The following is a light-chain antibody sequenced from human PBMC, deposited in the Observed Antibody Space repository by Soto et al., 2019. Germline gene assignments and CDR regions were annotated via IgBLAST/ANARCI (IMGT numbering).Light chain of an antibody. CDR3: QQYGSSQS. J-gene: IGKJ1*01. CDR2: GAS. V-gene: IGKV3-20*01. CDR1: QSVSSSY. Sequence: IGVTQSPGTLSLSPGERATLSCRASQSVSSSYLAWYQQKPGQAPRLLIYGASSRATGIPDRFSGSGSGTDFTLTISRLEPEDFAVYYCQQYGSSQSFGQGTKVEIK.